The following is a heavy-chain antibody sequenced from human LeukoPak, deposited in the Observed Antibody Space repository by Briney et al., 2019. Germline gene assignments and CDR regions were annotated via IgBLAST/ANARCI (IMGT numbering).Heavy chain of an antibody. CDR2: INPKSGDT. CDR1: GDTFTSYG. Sequence: ASVKVSCKASGDTFTSYGISWVRQAPGQGLEWVGLINPKSGDTTYAQRFQGRLTLTRDTSIRTAFMELGSLGSDDTAVYYCARGGIEVPAFDIWGRGTMVTVSS. J-gene: IGHJ3*02. V-gene: IGHV1-2*02. CDR3: ARGGIEVPAFDI. D-gene: IGHD1-26*01.